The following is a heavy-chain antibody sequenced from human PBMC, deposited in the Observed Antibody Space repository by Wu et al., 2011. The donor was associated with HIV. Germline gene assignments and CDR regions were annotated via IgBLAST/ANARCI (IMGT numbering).Heavy chain of an antibody. CDR3: ARGRPRDGYNYPANY. Sequence: QVQLVQSGAAVKKPGSSVKVSCKASGGTFNSYGITWVRQAPGQGLEWMGGIIPIFGTANNAQKFQGRVTITTDESTSTAYMELSSLRSEDTAVYYCARGRPRDGYNYPANYWGQGTLVTVSS. CDR2: IIPIFGTA. V-gene: IGHV1-69*05. D-gene: IGHD5-24*01. J-gene: IGHJ4*02. CDR1: GGTFNSYG.